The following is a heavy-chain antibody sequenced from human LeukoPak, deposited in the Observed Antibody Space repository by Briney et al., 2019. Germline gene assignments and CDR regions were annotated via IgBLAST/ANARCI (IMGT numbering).Heavy chain of an antibody. CDR2: ISGSDDST. V-gene: IGHV3-23*01. CDR1: GFTFSNYA. CDR3: AKGRSGSPLSDAAFDI. Sequence: PGGSLRLSCAASGFTFSNYAMSWVRQAPGKGLEWVSSISGSDDSTYYADSVKGRFTISRDDSKNTLYLQMNSLRAEDTAIYYCAKGRSGSPLSDAAFDIWGQGTMVTVSS. D-gene: IGHD1-26*01. J-gene: IGHJ3*02.